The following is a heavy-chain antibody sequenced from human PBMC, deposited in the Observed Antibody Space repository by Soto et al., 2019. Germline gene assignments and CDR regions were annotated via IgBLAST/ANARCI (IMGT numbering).Heavy chain of an antibody. V-gene: IGHV3-11*01. J-gene: IGHJ6*02. Sequence: QVQLVESGGGLVKPGGSLRLSCAAAGVTFSDYYMSWIRQAPVKGLEWVSYISSSGSTIYYADSVKGRFTISRDNATNSLYLQMNSLRAEDTAVYYCARERYHPYYYYGMDVWGQGTTVTVSS. CDR3: ARERYHPYYYYGMDV. CDR1: GVTFSDYY. CDR2: ISSSGSTI. D-gene: IGHD2-2*01.